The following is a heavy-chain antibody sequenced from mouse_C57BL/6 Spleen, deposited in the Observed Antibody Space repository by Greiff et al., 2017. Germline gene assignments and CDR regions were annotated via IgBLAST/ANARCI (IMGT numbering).Heavy chain of an antibody. CDR3: ARDRDDGYSY. CDR2: ISDGGSYT. Sequence: EVQGVESGGGLVKPGGSLKLSCAASGFTFSSYAMSWVRQTPEKRLEWVATISDGGSYTYYPDNVKGRFTISRDNAKNNLYLQRSHLKSEDTAMYYCARDRDDGYSYWGQGTLVTVSA. D-gene: IGHD2-3*01. V-gene: IGHV5-4*01. J-gene: IGHJ3*01. CDR1: GFTFSSYA.